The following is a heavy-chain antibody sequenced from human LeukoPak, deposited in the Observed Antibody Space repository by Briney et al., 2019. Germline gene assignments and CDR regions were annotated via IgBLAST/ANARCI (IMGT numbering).Heavy chain of an antibody. V-gene: IGHV3-15*01. CDR3: IYDYVWGSYRFDY. CDR2: IKSKTDGGTT. D-gene: IGHD3-16*02. J-gene: IGHJ4*02. Sequence: GGSLRLSCAASGFTFSNAWMSWVRQAPGKGLEWVGRIKSKTDGGTTDYAAPVKGRSTISRDDSKNTLYLQMNSLKTEDTAVYYCIYDYVWGSYRFDYWGQGTLVTVSS. CDR1: GFTFSNAW.